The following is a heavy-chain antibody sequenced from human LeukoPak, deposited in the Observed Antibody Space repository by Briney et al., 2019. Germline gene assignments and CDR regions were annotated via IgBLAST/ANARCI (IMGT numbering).Heavy chain of an antibody. D-gene: IGHD3-16*01. CDR3: TTLWGGGPDS. V-gene: IGHV3-15*01. J-gene: IGHJ4*02. CDR2: IKSKTDGGTP. CDR1: GFSFTNAW. Sequence: GGSLRLSCAASGFSFTNAWMSSVRQAPSKGLEYIGGIKSKTDGGTPEYAAPVKGTFTISRDDSKVSLYLQMNSLKAEDTAVYYCTTLWGGGPDSWGQGTLVTVSS.